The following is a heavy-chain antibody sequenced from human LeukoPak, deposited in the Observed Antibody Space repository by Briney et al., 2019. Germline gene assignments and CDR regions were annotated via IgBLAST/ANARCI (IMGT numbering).Heavy chain of an antibody. Sequence: SETLSLTCSVSGGPISSHLWNWIRQPPGKGLEWIGYIYDSGSPKYNPSLKSRVTISGDMSKNYFSLTLKSVSVADTAVYYCARFATLSGYYDSWGQGTVVIVSS. J-gene: IGHJ4*02. CDR2: IYDSGSP. CDR1: GGPISSHL. CDR3: ARFATLSGYYDS. D-gene: IGHD3-22*01. V-gene: IGHV4-59*11.